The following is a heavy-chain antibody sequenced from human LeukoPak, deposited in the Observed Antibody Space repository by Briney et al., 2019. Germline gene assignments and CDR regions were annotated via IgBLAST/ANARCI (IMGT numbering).Heavy chain of an antibody. CDR3: TTYCTNAVCYPLIAAAGNDAFDI. J-gene: IGHJ3*02. CDR1: GFTFSGYW. V-gene: IGHV3-15*01. D-gene: IGHD2-8*01. CDR2: IKSKTDGGTT. Sequence: GRSLRLSCAASGFTFSGYWMHWVSQAPGKGLEWVGRIKSKTDGGTTDYAAPVKGRIIISRDDSKNTLYLQMNSLKTEDTAVYYCTTYCTNAVCYPLIAAAGNDAFDIWGQGTMVTVSS.